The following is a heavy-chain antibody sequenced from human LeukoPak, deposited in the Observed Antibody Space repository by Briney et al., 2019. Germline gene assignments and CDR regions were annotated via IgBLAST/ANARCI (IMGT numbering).Heavy chain of an antibody. J-gene: IGHJ2*01. CDR3: ARDSSSYWFLDL. V-gene: IGHV3-48*03. Sequence: GGSLRLSCAASGFTFSSYEINWVRQAPGKGLEWVSYISSSGSTIYYADSVKGRFTISRDNAKNSLFLRMNSLRAEDTAVYYCARDSSSYWFLDLWGRGTLVTVSS. CDR1: GFTFSSYE. CDR2: ISSSGSTI.